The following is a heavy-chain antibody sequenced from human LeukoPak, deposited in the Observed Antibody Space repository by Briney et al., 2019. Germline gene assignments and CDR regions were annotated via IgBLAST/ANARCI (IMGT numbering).Heavy chain of an antibody. CDR2: IYYSGST. D-gene: IGHD3-10*01. CDR3: ARVGGMVRGSHPHYYYGMDV. Sequence: PSETLSLTCTVSDGSFSSYYWSWIRQPPGKGLEWIGYIYYSGSTNYNPSLKSRVTISVDTSKNQFSLKLSSVTAADTAVHYCARVGGMVRGSHPHYYYGMDVWGQGTTVTVSS. V-gene: IGHV4-59*01. CDR1: DGSFSSYY. J-gene: IGHJ6*02.